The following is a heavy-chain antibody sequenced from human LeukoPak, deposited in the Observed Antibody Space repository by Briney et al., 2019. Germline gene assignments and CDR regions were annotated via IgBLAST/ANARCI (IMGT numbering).Heavy chain of an antibody. CDR1: GYTLTELS. CDR2: FDPEDGET. Sequence: ASVKVSSKVSGYTLTELSMHWVRQAQGKGMEWKGGFDPEDGETIYAKKFQGRVTMSEDTSTKKAYMEVSSVRSEETAVYYCATLGWELLHPVAVDYWGQGTLVTVSS. D-gene: IGHD1-26*01. V-gene: IGHV1-24*01. CDR3: ATLGWELLHPVAVDY. J-gene: IGHJ4*02.